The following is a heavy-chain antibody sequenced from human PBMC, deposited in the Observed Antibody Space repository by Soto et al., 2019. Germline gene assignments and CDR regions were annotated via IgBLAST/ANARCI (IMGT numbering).Heavy chain of an antibody. CDR2: ISGSGGST. Sequence: GGSLRLSCAASGFPFSSYAMSWVRQAPGKGLEWVSAISGSGGSTYYADSVKGRFTISRDNSKNTLYLQMNSLRAEDTAVYYCAKGQSAGNYVSDDYYYMDVWGKGTTVTVSS. CDR3: AKGQSAGNYVSDDYYYMDV. J-gene: IGHJ6*03. V-gene: IGHV3-23*01. D-gene: IGHD1-7*01. CDR1: GFPFSSYA.